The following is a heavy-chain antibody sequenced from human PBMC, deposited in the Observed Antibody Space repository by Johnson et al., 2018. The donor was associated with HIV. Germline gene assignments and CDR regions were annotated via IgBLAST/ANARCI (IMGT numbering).Heavy chain of an antibody. CDR1: GFTFNSYG. D-gene: IGHD2/OR15-2a*01. CDR3: AKAIGDAFDI. CDR2: ISYDGSNK. Sequence: QVQLVESGGGLVQPGGSLRLSCAASGFTFNSYGMHWVRQAPGKGLEWVAVISYDGSNKYYADSVKGRFTISRDNSKNTLYLQMNSLRAEDTAVYYCAKAIGDAFDIWGQGTMVTVSS. J-gene: IGHJ3*02. V-gene: IGHV3-30*18.